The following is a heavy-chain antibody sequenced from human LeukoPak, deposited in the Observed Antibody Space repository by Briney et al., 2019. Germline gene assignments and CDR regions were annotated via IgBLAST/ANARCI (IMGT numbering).Heavy chain of an antibody. CDR1: GFAFSSYA. J-gene: IGHJ5*02. CDR2: ISETGANT. D-gene: IGHD3-16*02. Sequence: GGPLRLSCAASGFAFSSYAMTWVRQAPGKGLEWVSSISETGANTYYADSVKGRFTISRDNSKNMLYLQMNSLCAEDTAIYYVWGTYRLGSWGQGTLVTVSS. CDR3: WGTYRLGS. V-gene: IGHV3-23*01.